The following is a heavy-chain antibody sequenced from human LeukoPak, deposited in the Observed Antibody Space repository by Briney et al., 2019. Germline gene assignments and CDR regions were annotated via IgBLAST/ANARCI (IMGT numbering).Heavy chain of an antibody. CDR1: GGTFSSFA. CDR3: ARAYYDSSGYFHYYYYYMDV. D-gene: IGHD3-22*01. Sequence: ASVKVSCKASGGTFSSFAISWVRQAPGQGLEWMGRIIPILGIANYAQKFQGRVTITTDESTSTAYMELSSLRSEDTAVYYCARAYYDSSGYFHYYYYYMDVWGKGTTVTVSS. CDR2: IIPILGIA. J-gene: IGHJ6*03. V-gene: IGHV1-69*04.